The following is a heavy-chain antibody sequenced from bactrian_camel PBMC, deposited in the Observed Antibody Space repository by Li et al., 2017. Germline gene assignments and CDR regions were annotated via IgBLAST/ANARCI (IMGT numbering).Heavy chain of an antibody. Sequence: HVQLVESGGGSVQAGGSLTLSCAVSRSPYTAHCMGWFRQAPGKEREGVAAINIDDGPSYADSVKGRFTISIDNAKNTLYLQMNNLQTEDTAVYYCAACRVAIRDYNYWGQGTQVTV. CDR1: RSPYTAHC. CDR2: INIDDGP. J-gene: IGHJ4*01. V-gene: IGHV3S1*01. CDR3: AACRVAIRDYNY. D-gene: IGHD1*01.